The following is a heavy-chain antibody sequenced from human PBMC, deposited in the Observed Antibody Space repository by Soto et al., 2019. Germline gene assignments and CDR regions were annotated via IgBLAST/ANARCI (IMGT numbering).Heavy chain of an antibody. J-gene: IGHJ6*04. CDR3: ASPYYDFWSGHTTGHYYFMDV. D-gene: IGHD3-3*01. Sequence: GGPLRVSWAASGFSVSTYGMHWVRQAPGKGLEWVAVIWHDGSNKYYVDSVKGRFTISRDNSRNTLYLQMNSLRAEDTAVYYCASPYYDFWSGHTTGHYYFMDVWGKGTTVTVSS. CDR2: IWHDGSNK. CDR1: GFSVSTYG. V-gene: IGHV3-33*01.